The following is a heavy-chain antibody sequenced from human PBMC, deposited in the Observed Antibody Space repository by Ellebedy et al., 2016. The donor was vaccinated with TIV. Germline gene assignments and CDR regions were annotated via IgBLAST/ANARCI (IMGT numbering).Heavy chain of an antibody. CDR3: NWYYYNRFDP. CDR1: GFSFITAW. J-gene: IGHJ5*02. D-gene: IGHD1-7*01. CDR2: IKSRPEGETT. Sequence: PGGSLRLSCAASGFSFITAWMSWVRQAQGKGLEWVGRIKSRPEGETTEYSAPVKGRFTISRDDSKNTWYLQMNSLQTEDTGIYYCNWYYYNRFDPWGQGTLVTVSS. V-gene: IGHV3-15*01.